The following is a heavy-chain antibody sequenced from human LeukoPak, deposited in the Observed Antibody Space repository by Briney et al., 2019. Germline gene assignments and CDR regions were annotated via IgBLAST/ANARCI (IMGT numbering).Heavy chain of an antibody. V-gene: IGHV3-48*03. J-gene: IGHJ6*04. CDR3: AELGITMIGGV. CDR1: GFTFGLYA. Sequence: GGSLRLSCAASGFTFGLYAINWVRQAPGKGLEWISYIGPSGSNIYYADSAKGRFTISRDNAKNSLYLQMNSLRAEDTAVYYCAELGITMIGGVWGKGTTVTISS. D-gene: IGHD3-10*02. CDR2: IGPSGSNI.